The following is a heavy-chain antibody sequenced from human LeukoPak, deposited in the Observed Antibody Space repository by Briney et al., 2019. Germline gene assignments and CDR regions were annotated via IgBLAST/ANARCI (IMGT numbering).Heavy chain of an antibody. CDR1: GFTFSGND. V-gene: IGHV3-13*04. CDR3: ARGWGQGSKATFSY. Sequence: GGSLRLSCAASGFTFSGNDMHWVRQPTGKGLEWVAGIDTAGDTYYPGSVKGRFTISRENAKNSLYLQMNNLRAGDTAVYYCARGWGQGSKATFSYWGQGTLVTVSS. J-gene: IGHJ4*02. D-gene: IGHD1-26*01. CDR2: IDTAGDT.